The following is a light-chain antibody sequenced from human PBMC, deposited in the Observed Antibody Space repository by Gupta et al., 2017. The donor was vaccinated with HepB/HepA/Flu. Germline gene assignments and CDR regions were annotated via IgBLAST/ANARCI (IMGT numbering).Light chain of an antibody. V-gene: IGKV3-20*01. CDR2: GAS. Sequence: ESVLTQSPGTVSLSPGEGATLSCRASRTVTNNYLAWYLQQPGQATRLLICGASNRATVIPDRFSGSGSETSFTLTICGLYPEDFAVYFCQQYANSPTFGQGTRVEIK. CDR3: QQYANSPT. J-gene: IGKJ1*01. CDR1: RTVTNNY.